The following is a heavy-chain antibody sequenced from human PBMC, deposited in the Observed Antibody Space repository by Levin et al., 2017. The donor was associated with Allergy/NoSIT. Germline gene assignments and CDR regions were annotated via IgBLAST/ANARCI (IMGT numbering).Heavy chain of an antibody. CDR1: GFTFSSYG. J-gene: IGHJ4*02. V-gene: IGHV3-33*01. Sequence: GGSLRLSCAASGFTFSSYGMHWVRQAPGKGLEWVAVIWYDGSNKYYADSVKGRFTISRDNSKTTLYLQMNSLRAEDTAVYYCARDGPGYDSSGYVDYWGQGTLVTVSS. D-gene: IGHD3-22*01. CDR3: ARDGPGYDSSGYVDY. CDR2: IWYDGSNK.